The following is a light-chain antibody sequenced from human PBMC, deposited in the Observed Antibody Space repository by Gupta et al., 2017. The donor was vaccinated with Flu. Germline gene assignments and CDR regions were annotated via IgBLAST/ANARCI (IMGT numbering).Light chain of an antibody. Sequence: ERATLSCGASQTVNNNFLAWYQQKPGLAPRLLISGASKRAAGIPDRFTGSGSGTDFTLTINKVEPEDFAVYFCQQYGNSPPTFGGGTDVDVK. V-gene: IGKV3D-20*01. CDR1: QTVNNNF. CDR3: QQYGNSPPT. CDR2: GAS. J-gene: IGKJ4*01.